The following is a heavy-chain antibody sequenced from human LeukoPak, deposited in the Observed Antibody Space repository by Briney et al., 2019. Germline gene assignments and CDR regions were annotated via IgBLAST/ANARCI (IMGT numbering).Heavy chain of an antibody. CDR3: ARVLGAVAAQRFDP. D-gene: IGHD6-19*01. V-gene: IGHV4-59*01. CDR2: IYYSGST. Sequence: SETLSLTCTVSGDSISSYYWSWIRQPPGKGLEWVGYIYYSGSTNYNPSLKSRVTISVDTSKNQFSLKLSSVTAADTAVYYCARVLGAVAAQRFDPWGQGTLVTVSS. CDR1: GDSISSYY. J-gene: IGHJ5*02.